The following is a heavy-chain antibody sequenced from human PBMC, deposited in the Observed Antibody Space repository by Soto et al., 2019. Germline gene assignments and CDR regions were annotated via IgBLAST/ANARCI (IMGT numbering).Heavy chain of an antibody. CDR3: ARDHGIVGATYYFDY. D-gene: IGHD1-26*01. CDR2: INPSGGST. V-gene: IGHV1-46*01. CDR1: GYTFTSYY. J-gene: IGHJ4*02. Sequence: EASVKVSCKASGYTFTSYYMHWVRQAPGQGLEWMGIINPSGGSTSYAQKFQGRVTMTRDTSTSTVYMELSSLRSEDTAVYYCARDHGIVGATYYFDYWGQGTLVTVSS.